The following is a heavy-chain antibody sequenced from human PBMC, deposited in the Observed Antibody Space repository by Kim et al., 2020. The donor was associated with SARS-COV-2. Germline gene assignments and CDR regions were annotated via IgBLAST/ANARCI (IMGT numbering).Heavy chain of an antibody. Sequence: SETLSLTCTVSGGSISSSSYYWGWIRQPPGKGLEWIGSIYYSGSTYYNPSLKSRVTISVDTSKNQFSLKLSSVTAADTAVYYCARRGDGYSLGPYYFDY. CDR3: ARRGDGYSLGPYYFDY. CDR2: IYYSGST. V-gene: IGHV4-39*01. CDR1: GGSISSSSYY. D-gene: IGHD5-18*01. J-gene: IGHJ4*01.